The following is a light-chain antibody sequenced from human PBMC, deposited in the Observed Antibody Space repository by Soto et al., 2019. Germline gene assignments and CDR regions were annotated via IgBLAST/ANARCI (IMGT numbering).Light chain of an antibody. V-gene: IGKV1-6*01. Sequence: AIQMTQSPSSLSASVGDRVTITCRASQGIRNDLGWYQQKPGKAPKVLIYAACNLLTGVPSKFSGSGSGTDFVLTISSLQPEDSATYYCVQDYNYPWTFGQGTKVEVK. CDR3: VQDYNYPWT. CDR2: AAC. J-gene: IGKJ1*01. CDR1: QGIRND.